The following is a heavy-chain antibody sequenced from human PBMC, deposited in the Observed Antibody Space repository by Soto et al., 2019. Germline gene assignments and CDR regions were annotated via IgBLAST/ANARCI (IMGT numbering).Heavy chain of an antibody. J-gene: IGHJ4*02. CDR2: ISYDGSNK. CDR1: GFTFSSYG. V-gene: IGHV3-30*18. Sequence: QVQLVESGGGVVQPGRSLRLSCAASGFTFSSYGMHWVRQAPGKGLEWVAVISYDGSNKYYADSVKGRFTISRDNSKNTLYLQMNSLRAEDTAVYYCAKDHRRLLVLYPDYWGQGTLVTVSS. D-gene: IGHD6-13*01. CDR3: AKDHRRLLVLYPDY.